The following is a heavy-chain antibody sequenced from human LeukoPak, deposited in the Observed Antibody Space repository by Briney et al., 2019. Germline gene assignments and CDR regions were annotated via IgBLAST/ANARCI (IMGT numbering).Heavy chain of an antibody. CDR3: ARRWLGDPYGMDV. Sequence: SGGPLRLSCAASGFIFSNYAMTWVRPAPGKGVEWVSIIGGVSESFYYAASVKGRFTVSRDNSKDTLYLKINSLRDEDTAVYYCARRWLGDPYGMDVWGQGTTVSVSS. CDR1: GFIFSNYA. J-gene: IGHJ6*02. CDR2: IGGVSESF. D-gene: IGHD3-10*01. V-gene: IGHV3-23*01.